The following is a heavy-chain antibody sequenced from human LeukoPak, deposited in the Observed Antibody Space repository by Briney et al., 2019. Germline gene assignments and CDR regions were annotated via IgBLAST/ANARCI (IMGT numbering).Heavy chain of an antibody. V-gene: IGHV1-69*05. CDR1: GGTFSSYA. CDR2: IIPIFGSA. J-gene: IGHJ4*02. CDR3: ARPGTPYYYDSSGTSHFDY. D-gene: IGHD3-22*01. Sequence: SVKVSCKASGGTFSSYAIIWVRQAPGQGLEWMGGIIPIFGSANYAQKFQGRVTITTDESTSTAYMELSSLRSEDTAVYYCARPGTPYYYDSSGTSHFDYWGQGTLVTVSS.